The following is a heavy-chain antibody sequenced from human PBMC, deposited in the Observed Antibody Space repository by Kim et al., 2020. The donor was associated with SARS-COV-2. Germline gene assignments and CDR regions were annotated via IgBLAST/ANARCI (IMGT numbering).Heavy chain of an antibody. CDR3: ARSCTGGVCYSDLAFDY. D-gene: IGHD2-8*02. Sequence: FQGRDTITRDTSASTAYMELSSLRSEDTAVYYCARSCTGGVCYSDLAFDYWGQGTLVTVSS. V-gene: IGHV1-3*01. J-gene: IGHJ4*02.